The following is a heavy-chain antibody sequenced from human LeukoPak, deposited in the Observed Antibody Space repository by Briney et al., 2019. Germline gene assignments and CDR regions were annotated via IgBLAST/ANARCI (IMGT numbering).Heavy chain of an antibody. CDR1: GFTFSSYA. CDR2: VSGSGDST. V-gene: IGHV3-23*01. D-gene: IGHD3-16*01. J-gene: IGHJ4*02. CDR3: AKGEAWGEAHGLVDY. Sequence: GGSLRLSCAGSGFTFSSYAMSWVRQAPGKGLEWVSAVSGSGDSTDYADSVKGRFTISRDYSKNTLFLQMNSLRAEDTALYYCAKGEAWGEAHGLVDYWGQGTLVTVSS.